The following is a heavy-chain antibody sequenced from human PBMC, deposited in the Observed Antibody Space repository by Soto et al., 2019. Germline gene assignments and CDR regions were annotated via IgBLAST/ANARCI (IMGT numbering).Heavy chain of an antibody. D-gene: IGHD2-2*01. V-gene: IGHV4-30-4*01. J-gene: IGHJ6*02. CDR2: IYYSGST. Sequence: SETLSLTCTVSGGSISSGDYYWSWIRQPPGKGLEWIGYIYYSGSTYYNPSLKSRVTISVDTSKNQFSLKLSSVTAADTAVYYCARDYCSSTSCYLPHYYYYYGMDVWGQGTTVTVSS. CDR1: GGSISSGDYY. CDR3: ARDYCSSTSCYLPHYYYYYGMDV.